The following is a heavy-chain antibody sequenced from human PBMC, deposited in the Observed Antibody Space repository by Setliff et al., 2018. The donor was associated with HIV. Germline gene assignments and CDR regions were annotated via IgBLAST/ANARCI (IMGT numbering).Heavy chain of an antibody. CDR1: GDSISGYY. CDR3: ASLYYISSWTSYFDS. J-gene: IGHJ4*02. D-gene: IGHD3-10*01. CDR2: VYYDGTT. Sequence: PSETLSLTCTSSGDSISGYYWSWIRQSPGKGLEWIGNVYYDGTTYYNPSLKSRVTLSVDTSKNQFSLELSSVTASDTAVYRCASLYYISSWTSYFDSWGQGTLVTVSS. V-gene: IGHV4-59*04.